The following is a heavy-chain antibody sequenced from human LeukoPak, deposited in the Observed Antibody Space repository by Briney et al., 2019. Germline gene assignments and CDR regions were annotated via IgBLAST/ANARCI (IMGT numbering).Heavy chain of an antibody. Sequence: ASVKVSCKASGYTFTSYYMHWVRQAPGQGLEWMGIINPSGGSTSYAQKFQGRVTMTRDTSTSTVYMEPSSLRSEDTAVYYCARAAPAGGFDYWGQGTLGTVSS. D-gene: IGHD3-10*01. V-gene: IGHV1-46*01. J-gene: IGHJ4*02. CDR1: GYTFTSYY. CDR3: ARAAPAGGFDY. CDR2: INPSGGST.